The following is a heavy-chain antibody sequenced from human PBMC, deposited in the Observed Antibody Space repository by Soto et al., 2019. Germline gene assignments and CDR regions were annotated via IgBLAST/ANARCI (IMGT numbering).Heavy chain of an antibody. CDR2: LSGSGGTT. Sequence: PGGSLRLSCAASGFTFSSYAMSWVRQAPGKGLEWVSVLSGSGGTTYYADSVKGRFTISRDNSKNTLSLEMNSLRVEDTAVYYCAKAPAAYCSGGSCYGNFDHWGQRTLVTVSS. CDR3: AKAPAAYCSGGSCYGNFDH. J-gene: IGHJ4*02. V-gene: IGHV3-23*01. D-gene: IGHD2-15*01. CDR1: GFTFSSYA.